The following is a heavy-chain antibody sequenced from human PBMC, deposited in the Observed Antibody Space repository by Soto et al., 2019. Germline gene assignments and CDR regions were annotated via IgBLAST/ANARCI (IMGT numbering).Heavy chain of an antibody. D-gene: IGHD2-8*01. Sequence: RRLSCAASGFTFSSYAMHWVRQAPGKGLEWVAVISYDGSNKYYADSVKGRFTISRDNSKNTLYLQMNSLRAEDTAVYYCARGPLLMVYATSYYYYGMDVWGQGTTVTVSS. CDR3: ARGPLLMVYATSYYYYGMDV. CDR1: GFTFSSYA. V-gene: IGHV3-30-3*01. J-gene: IGHJ6*02. CDR2: ISYDGSNK.